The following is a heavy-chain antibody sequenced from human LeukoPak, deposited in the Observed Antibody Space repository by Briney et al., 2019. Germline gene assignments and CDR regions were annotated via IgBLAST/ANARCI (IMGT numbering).Heavy chain of an antibody. CDR1: GFTFSSYG. J-gene: IGHJ4*02. CDR3: ASTSGWYEPIDY. V-gene: IGHV3-33*01. Sequence: GRSLRLSCAASGFTFSSYGMHWVRQAPGKGLEWVAVIWYDGSNKYYEDSVKGRFTVSRDNSKNTLYLQMNSLRAEDTAVYYCASTSGWYEPIDYWGQGTLVTVSS. CDR2: IWYDGSNK. D-gene: IGHD6-19*01.